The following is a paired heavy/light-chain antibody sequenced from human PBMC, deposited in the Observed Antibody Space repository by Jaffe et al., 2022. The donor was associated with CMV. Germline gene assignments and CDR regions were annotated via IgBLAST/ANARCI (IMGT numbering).Heavy chain of an antibody. V-gene: IGHV3-48*03. CDR2: ISSSGSTI. CDR3: ASLDIVVVPAAPTTILGTGGRSYYYYMDV. Sequence: EVQLVESGGGLVQPGGSLRLSCAASGFTFSSYEMNWVRQAPGKGLEWVSYISSSGSTIYYADSVKGRFTISRDNAKNSLYLQMNSLRAEDTAVYYCASLDIVVVPAAPTTILGTGGRSYYYYMDVWGKGTTVTVSS. CDR1: GFTFSSYE. J-gene: IGHJ6*03. D-gene: IGHD2-2*01.
Light chain of an antibody. CDR3: SSYAGSNNFYV. CDR1: SSDVGGYNY. J-gene: IGLJ1*01. Sequence: QSALTQPPSASGSPGQSVTISCTGTSSDVGGYNYVSWYQQHPGKAPKLMIYEVSKRPSGVPDRFSGSKSGNTASLTVSGLQAEDEADYYCSSYAGSNNFYVFGTGTKVTVL. V-gene: IGLV2-8*01. CDR2: EVS.